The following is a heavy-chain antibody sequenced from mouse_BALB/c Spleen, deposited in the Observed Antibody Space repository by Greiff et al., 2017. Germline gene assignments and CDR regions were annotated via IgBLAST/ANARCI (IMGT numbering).Heavy chain of an antibody. CDR2: IRNKANGYTT. CDR1: GFTFTDYY. Sequence: EVKVVESGGGLVQPGGSLRLSCATSGFTFTDYYMSWVRQPPGKALEWLGFIRNKANGYTTEYSASVKGRFTISRDNSQSILYLQMNTLRAEDSATYYCARANYGSLYYFDYWGQGTTLTVSS. J-gene: IGHJ2*01. CDR3: ARANYGSLYYFDY. D-gene: IGHD1-1*01. V-gene: IGHV7-3*02.